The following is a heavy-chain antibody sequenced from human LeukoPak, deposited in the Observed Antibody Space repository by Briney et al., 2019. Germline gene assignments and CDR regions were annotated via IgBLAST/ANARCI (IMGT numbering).Heavy chain of an antibody. CDR1: GFTFSSYA. CDR2: ISSNGGST. Sequence: PGGSLRLSCAASGFTFSSYAMHWVRQAPGKGLEYVSAISSNGGSTYYANSVKGRFTISRDNSKNTLYLQMGSLRAEDMAVYYCARDMVGGAFDIWGQGTMVTVSS. V-gene: IGHV3-64*01. D-gene: IGHD3-10*01. CDR3: ARDMVGGAFDI. J-gene: IGHJ3*02.